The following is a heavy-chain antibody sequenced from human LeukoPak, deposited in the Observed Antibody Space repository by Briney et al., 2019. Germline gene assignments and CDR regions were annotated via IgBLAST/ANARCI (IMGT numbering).Heavy chain of an antibody. Sequence: GGSLRLSCAASGFTASSNYMSWVRQAPGKGLEWVSVIYSGGDTYYADSVKGRFTISRDNSKNTLYLQMNSLRAEDTAVYYCARNNGGREVVGDWFDPWGQGTLVTVSS. V-gene: IGHV3-53*01. D-gene: IGHD1-26*01. J-gene: IGHJ5*02. CDR2: IYSGGDT. CDR1: GFTASSNY. CDR3: ARNNGGREVVGDWFDP.